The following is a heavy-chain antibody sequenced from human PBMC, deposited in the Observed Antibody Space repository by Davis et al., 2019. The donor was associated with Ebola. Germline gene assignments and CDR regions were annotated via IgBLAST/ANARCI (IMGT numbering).Heavy chain of an antibody. Sequence: PGGSLRLSCAASGFTFDDYGMSWVRQAPGKGLEWVSGINWNGGSTGYADSVKGRFTISRDNAKNSLYLQMNSLRAEDTALYYCARDQYDFWSGYSGNYMDVWGKGTTVTVSS. V-gene: IGHV3-20*04. CDR3: ARDQYDFWSGYSGNYMDV. CDR1: GFTFDDYG. D-gene: IGHD3-3*01. CDR2: INWNGGST. J-gene: IGHJ6*03.